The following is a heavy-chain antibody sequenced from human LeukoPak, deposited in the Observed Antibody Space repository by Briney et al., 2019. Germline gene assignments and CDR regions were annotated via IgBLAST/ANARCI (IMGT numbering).Heavy chain of an antibody. Sequence: ASVKVSCKASGYTFIDYHLHWVRQAPGQGLEWMAWINPNSGDTHSAQKFQGRVTMTRDTSFSTAYMELSRLTSDDTAVYYCARVDAAFDYWGQGTLVTVSS. V-gene: IGHV1-2*02. J-gene: IGHJ4*02. CDR2: INPNSGDT. CDR1: GYTFIDYH. D-gene: IGHD3-9*01. CDR3: ARVDAAFDY.